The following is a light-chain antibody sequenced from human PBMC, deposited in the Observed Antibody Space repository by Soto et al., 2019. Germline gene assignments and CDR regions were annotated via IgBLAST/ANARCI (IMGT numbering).Light chain of an antibody. CDR1: SSDFGTYNL. J-gene: IGLJ3*02. Sequence: QSVLTQPASVSGSPGQSITISCIGASSDFGTYNLFSRYQQHPGEAPKLIIYEGTKRPSGVSNRFSGSKSDSTASLTVSGLQAEDEADYFCCSYASSFSVFGGGTKVTVL. V-gene: IGLV2-23*01. CDR3: CSYASSFSV. CDR2: EGT.